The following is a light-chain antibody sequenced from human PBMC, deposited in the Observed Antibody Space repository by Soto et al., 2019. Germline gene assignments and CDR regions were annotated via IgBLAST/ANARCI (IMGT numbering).Light chain of an antibody. CDR2: GAS. CDR1: QSISDT. Sequence: EIVITQSPTTLSVSPGRRATLSCTASQSISDTLAWYQQKPGQAPRLLIYGASSRATGVPDRFSGSGSGTDFTLTISRLENEDFAVYYCQQYGSSTLTFGGGTKVDIK. V-gene: IGKV3-20*01. CDR3: QQYGSSTLT. J-gene: IGKJ4*01.